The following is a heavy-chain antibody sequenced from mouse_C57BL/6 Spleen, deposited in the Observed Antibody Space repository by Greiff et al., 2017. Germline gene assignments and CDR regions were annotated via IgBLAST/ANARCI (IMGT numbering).Heavy chain of an antibody. V-gene: IGHV5-6*01. J-gene: IGHJ1*03. CDR3: ARQDDRRTWTRYFDV. CDR2: ISSGGSYT. Sequence: EVQLVESGGDLVKPGGSLKLSCAASGFTFSSYGMSWVRQTPDKRLEWVATISSGGSYTYYPDSVKGRFTLSRDNAKNTLYLQLSSLKSEDTALYYCARQDDRRTWTRYFDVWGTGTTVTVAS. CDR1: GFTFSSYG. D-gene: IGHD2-12*01.